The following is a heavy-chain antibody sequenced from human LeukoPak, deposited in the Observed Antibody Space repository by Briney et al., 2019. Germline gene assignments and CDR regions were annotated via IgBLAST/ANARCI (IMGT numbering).Heavy chain of an antibody. Sequence: GGSLRLSCATSGFTFSNAWMTWVRQAQGKGLEWVGRIKTKGEGGAVDYAAPVKGRFTISRDDSKNTLYLQMNSLKTEDTAIYYCMSDLDNWGQGTLVTVSS. J-gene: IGHJ4*02. CDR3: MSDLDN. CDR2: IKTKGEGGAV. CDR1: GFTFSNAW. V-gene: IGHV3-15*01.